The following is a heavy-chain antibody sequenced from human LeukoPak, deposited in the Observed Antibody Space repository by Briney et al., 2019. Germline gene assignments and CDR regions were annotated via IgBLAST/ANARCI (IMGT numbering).Heavy chain of an antibody. Sequence: GGSLRLSCEGSGFTFSNYWMGWVRQAPGKGLQWVANIKTDGSEKYYVDSVKGRLTISRDNAKNSLYLQMNSLRAEDTAVYYCATYSSLNRREFQYWGQGTLLTVSS. V-gene: IGHV3-7*01. CDR3: ATYSSLNRREFQY. CDR2: IKTDGSEK. J-gene: IGHJ1*01. CDR1: GFTFSNYW. D-gene: IGHD3-22*01.